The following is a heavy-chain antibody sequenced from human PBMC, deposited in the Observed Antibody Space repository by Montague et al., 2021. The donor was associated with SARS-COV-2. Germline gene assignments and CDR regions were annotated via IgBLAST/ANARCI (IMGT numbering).Heavy chain of an antibody. J-gene: IGHJ4*02. D-gene: IGHD1-26*01. CDR1: GASISSGNYY. V-gene: IGHV4-61*02. CDR2: IYTSGST. CDR3: AREVGRYYDWHPDS. Sequence: TLSLTCTVSGASISSGNYYWSWIRQPAGKGLEWIGRIYTSGSTYYNPSLKSRVTISADTSKNQFSLKLSSMTAADTAVYYCAREVGRYYDWHPDSWGQGTLVTVSS.